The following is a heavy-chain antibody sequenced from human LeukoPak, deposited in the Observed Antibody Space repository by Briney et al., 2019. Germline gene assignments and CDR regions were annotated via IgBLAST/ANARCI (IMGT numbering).Heavy chain of an antibody. J-gene: IGHJ4*02. CDR1: GFTFSSYA. CDR2: ISSNGGST. Sequence: GGPLRLSCAASGFTFSSYAMHWVRQAPGKGLEYVSAISSNGGSTYYANSVKGRFTISRDNSKNTLYLQMGSLRAEDMAVYYCARDYAPEYYYDSSGYFGGFDYWGQGTLVTVSS. D-gene: IGHD3-22*01. V-gene: IGHV3-64*01. CDR3: ARDYAPEYYYDSSGYFGGFDY.